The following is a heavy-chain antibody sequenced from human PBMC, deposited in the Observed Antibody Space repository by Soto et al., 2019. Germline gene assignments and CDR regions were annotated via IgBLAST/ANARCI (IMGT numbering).Heavy chain of an antibody. CDR1: GFTFSSYS. Sequence: GGSLRLSCAASGFTFSSYSMNWVRQAPGKGLEWVSSISSSSSYIYYADSVKGRFTISRDNAKNSLYLQMNSLRAEDTAVYYCARVRASRLYYFDYWGQGTLVTVSS. CDR2: ISSSSSYI. J-gene: IGHJ4*02. D-gene: IGHD2-21*01. CDR3: ARVRASRLYYFDY. V-gene: IGHV3-21*01.